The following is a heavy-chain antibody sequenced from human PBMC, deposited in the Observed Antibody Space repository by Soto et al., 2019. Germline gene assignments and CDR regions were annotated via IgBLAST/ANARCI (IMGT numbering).Heavy chain of an antibody. CDR3: ARGSNYYDIFDY. V-gene: IGHV4-30-2*01. J-gene: IGHJ4*02. CDR2: IYHSGST. Sequence: SETLSLTCAVSGGSISSGGYSWSWIRQPPGKGLEWIGYIYHSGSTYYNPSLKSRVTISVDRSKNQFSLKLSSVTAADTAVYYCARGSNYYDIFDYWGQGTLVTVSS. CDR1: GGSISSGGYS. D-gene: IGHD3-22*01.